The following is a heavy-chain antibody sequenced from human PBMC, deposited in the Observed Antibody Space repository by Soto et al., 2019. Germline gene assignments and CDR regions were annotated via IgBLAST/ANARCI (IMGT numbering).Heavy chain of an antibody. Sequence: ASVKVSCKASGYTFTSYGISWVRQAPGQGLEWMGWISAYNGNTNYAQKLQGRVTITADESTSTVYMELSGLRSDDTAVYYCARDKDRLQLGGNYYYILDVWGQGTTVTVSS. CDR3: ARDKDRLQLGGNYYYILDV. D-gene: IGHD5-12*01. CDR2: ISAYNGNT. CDR1: GYTFTSYG. V-gene: IGHV1-18*01. J-gene: IGHJ6*02.